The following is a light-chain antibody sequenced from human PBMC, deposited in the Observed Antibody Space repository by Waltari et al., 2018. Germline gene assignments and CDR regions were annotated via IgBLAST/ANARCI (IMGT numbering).Light chain of an antibody. Sequence: EIVLTQSPATLSLSPGERATLSCRASQSITNYLAWYQPKPGQAPRPLIYDSTNRATGIPARFSSGGSRTDFTLTITSLEPEDFAFYYCQHRSTWPPTFGGGTNVVL. J-gene: IGKJ4*01. CDR2: DST. CDR3: QHRSTWPPT. V-gene: IGKV3-11*01. CDR1: QSITNY.